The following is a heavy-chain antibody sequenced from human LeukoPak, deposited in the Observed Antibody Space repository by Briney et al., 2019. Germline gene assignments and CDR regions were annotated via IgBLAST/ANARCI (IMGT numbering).Heavy chain of an antibody. Sequence: SETLSLTCTVSGGSISSYYWSWIRQPPGKGLEWIGYIYYSGSTNYNPSLKSRVTISVDTSKNQFSLKLSSVTAADTAVYYCARGMRYYGSGSRPYCYYGMDVWGQGTTVTVSS. CDR3: ARGMRYYGSGSRPYCYYGMDV. V-gene: IGHV4-59*01. CDR2: IYYSGST. CDR1: GGSISSYY. J-gene: IGHJ6*02. D-gene: IGHD3-10*01.